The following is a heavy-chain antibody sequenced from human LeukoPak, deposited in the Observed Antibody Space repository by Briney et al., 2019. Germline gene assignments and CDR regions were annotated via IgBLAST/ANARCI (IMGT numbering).Heavy chain of an antibody. CDR3: AKENVLRFLEWLNALNWFDP. J-gene: IGHJ5*02. Sequence: GSLRLSRAASGFTFSSYAMSWVRQAPGKGLEWVSAISGSGGSTYYADSVKGRFTISRDNSKNTLYLQMNSLRAEDTAVYYCAKENVLRFLEWLNALNWFDPWGQGTLVTVSS. D-gene: IGHD3-3*01. CDR1: GFTFSSYA. CDR2: ISGSGGST. V-gene: IGHV3-23*01.